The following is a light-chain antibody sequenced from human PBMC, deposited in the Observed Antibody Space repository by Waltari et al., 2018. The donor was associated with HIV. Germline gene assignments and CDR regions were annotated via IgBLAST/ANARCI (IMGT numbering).Light chain of an antibody. CDR1: SSDVGGYNY. V-gene: IGLV2-14*01. CDR2: EVS. Sequence: QSALTQPASVSGSPGQSITISCTGTSSDVGGYNYVCWYQQHPGKAPKVMIYEVSNRPSGVSNRFSGSKSGNTASLTISGLQAEDEADYYCSSYTTTSTWVFGGGTKLTVL. J-gene: IGLJ3*02. CDR3: SSYTTTSTWV.